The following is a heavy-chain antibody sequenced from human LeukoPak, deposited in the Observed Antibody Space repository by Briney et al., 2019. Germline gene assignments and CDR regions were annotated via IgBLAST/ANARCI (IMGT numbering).Heavy chain of an antibody. D-gene: IGHD5-24*01. CDR3: ASVGYNSGNY. Sequence: PSETLPLTCAVYGGSFSNYYWSWIRQSPGKGLEWIGEITHSGSTNYNPSLKSRVTISVDTSKNQFSLKLSSVTAADTAVYYCASVGYNSGNYWGQGTLVTVSS. CDR1: GGSFSNYY. V-gene: IGHV4-34*01. CDR2: ITHSGST. J-gene: IGHJ4*02.